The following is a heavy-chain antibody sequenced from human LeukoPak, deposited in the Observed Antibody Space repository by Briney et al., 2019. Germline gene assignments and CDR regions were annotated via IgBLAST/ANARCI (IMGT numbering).Heavy chain of an antibody. V-gene: IGHV3-48*03. CDR2: ISSSGSTI. Sequence: PGGSLRLSCAASGFTFSSYEMNWVRQAPGKGLEWVSYISSSGSTIYYADSVKGRFTISRDNAKNSLYLQMNSLRAEDTAVYYCARARYYYDSSGYLTTAFDIWGQGTMVTVSS. CDR1: GFTFSSYE. J-gene: IGHJ3*02. D-gene: IGHD3-22*01. CDR3: ARARYYYDSSGYLTTAFDI.